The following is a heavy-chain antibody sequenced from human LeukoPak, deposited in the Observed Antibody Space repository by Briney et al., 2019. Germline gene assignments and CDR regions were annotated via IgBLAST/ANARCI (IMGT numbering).Heavy chain of an antibody. J-gene: IGHJ4*02. V-gene: IGHV3-7*01. CDR1: GFTFSSYW. CDR3: ARVLDSSTSRYQSLEY. Sequence: GGSLRLSCAASGFTFSSYWMNWVRRAPGKGLEWVANIKQDESEKYYVDSVKGRFTVSRDNAKNSLYLQMNNLRAEDTAVYYCARVLDSSTSRYQSLEYRGQGTLVTVSS. D-gene: IGHD2-2*01. CDR2: IKQDESEK.